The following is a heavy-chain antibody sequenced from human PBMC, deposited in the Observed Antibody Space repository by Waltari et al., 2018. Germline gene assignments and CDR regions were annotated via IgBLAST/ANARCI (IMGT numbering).Heavy chain of an antibody. V-gene: IGHV3-9*01. CDR3: AKVMEGIAAAGPIDY. CDR2: ISWNSGSI. D-gene: IGHD6-13*01. Sequence: EVQLVESGGGLVQPGRSLRLSCAASGFTFADYAMHWVRQAPGKGLEWVSGISWNSGSIGYADSVKGRFTISRDNTKNSLYLQMNSLRAEDTALYYCAKVMEGIAAAGPIDYWGQGTLVTVSS. CDR1: GFTFADYA. J-gene: IGHJ4*02.